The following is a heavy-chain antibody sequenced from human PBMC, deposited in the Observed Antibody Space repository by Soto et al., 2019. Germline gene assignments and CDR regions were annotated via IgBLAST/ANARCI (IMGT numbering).Heavy chain of an antibody. D-gene: IGHD1-26*01. Sequence: SVKVSFKASGGTFSSYAISWVRQAPGQGLEWMGGIIPIFGTANYAQKFQGRVTITADESTSTAYMELSSLRSEDTAVYYCARAWEAGGGWFDPWGQGTLVTVSS. J-gene: IGHJ5*02. V-gene: IGHV1-69*13. CDR1: GGTFSSYA. CDR2: IIPIFGTA. CDR3: ARAWEAGGGWFDP.